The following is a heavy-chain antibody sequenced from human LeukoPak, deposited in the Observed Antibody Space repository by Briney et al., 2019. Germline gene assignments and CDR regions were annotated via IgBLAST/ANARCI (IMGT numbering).Heavy chain of an antibody. CDR2: ISWNSGSV. D-gene: IGHD6-13*01. Sequence: GGSLRLSCAASGFTFGDYAMHWVRQAPGKGLEWVSGISWNSGSVGYADSVKARFTISRDNAKNSLYLQMNSLRFEDTALYYCAKADYVSGWYYFDDWGQGTLVTVSS. CDR1: GFTFGDYA. V-gene: IGHV3-9*01. J-gene: IGHJ4*02. CDR3: AKADYVSGWYYFDD.